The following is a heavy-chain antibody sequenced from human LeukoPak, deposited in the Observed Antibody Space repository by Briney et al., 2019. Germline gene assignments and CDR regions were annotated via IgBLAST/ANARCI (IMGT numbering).Heavy chain of an antibody. J-gene: IGHJ4*02. V-gene: IGHV3-30*18. CDR2: ISYDGSDK. D-gene: IGHD5-18*01. CDR3: AKNAHYQGYSYGGIDY. CDR1: GLTFSSYG. Sequence: GRSLRLSCAAAGLTFSSYGMHLVRQAPGKGLEWVAVISYDGSDKYSADSVKGRFTISRDNSKNTLYLQMNSLRAEDTAVYYCAKNAHYQGYSYGGIDYWGQGTLVTVSS.